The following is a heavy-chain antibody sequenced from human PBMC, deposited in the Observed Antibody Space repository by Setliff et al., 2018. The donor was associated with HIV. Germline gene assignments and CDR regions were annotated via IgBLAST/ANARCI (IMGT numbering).Heavy chain of an antibody. Sequence: SETLSLTCTFSGGSSSSHYWSWIRQPPGQWLEWIGYVHYSGTTNYNPSLKSRVTIPVDASNNQFCLELRSMTAADTAVYYCAREDGDCSGGACYFMLDVWGQGTRVTVSS. CDR1: GGSSSSHY. J-gene: IGHJ4*02. CDR3: AREDGDCSGGACYFMLDV. V-gene: IGHV4-59*11. D-gene: IGHD2-15*01. CDR2: VHYSGTT.